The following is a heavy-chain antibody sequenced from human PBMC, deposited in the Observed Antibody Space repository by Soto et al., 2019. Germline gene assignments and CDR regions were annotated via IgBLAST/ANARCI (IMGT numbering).Heavy chain of an antibody. Sequence: SETLSLTCAVPGGSISSGGYSWSWIRQPPGKGLEWIGYTYHSGSTYYNPSLKSRVTVSVDRSKNQFSLKLSSVTAADTAVYYCARDDGTNYYYGMDVWGQGTTVTVSS. V-gene: IGHV4-30-2*01. J-gene: IGHJ6*02. CDR2: TYHSGST. CDR3: ARDDGTNYYYGMDV. D-gene: IGHD4-17*01. CDR1: GGSISSGGYS.